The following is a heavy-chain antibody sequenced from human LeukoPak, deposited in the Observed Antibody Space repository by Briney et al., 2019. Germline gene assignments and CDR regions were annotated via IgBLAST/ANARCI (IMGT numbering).Heavy chain of an antibody. D-gene: IGHD5-18*01. CDR2: ISYDGSNK. V-gene: IGHV3-30-3*01. CDR3: AREGGYSYGSDAFDI. J-gene: IGHJ3*02. CDR1: GFTFSSYA. Sequence: TGGSLRLSCAASGFTFSSYAMHWVRQAPGKGLEWVAVISYDGSNKYYADSVKGRFTISRDNAKNSLYLQMNSLRAEDTAVYYCAREGGYSYGSDAFDIWGQGTMVTVSS.